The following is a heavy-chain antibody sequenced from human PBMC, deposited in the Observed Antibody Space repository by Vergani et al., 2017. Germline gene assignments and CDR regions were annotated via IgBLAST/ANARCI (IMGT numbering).Heavy chain of an antibody. Sequence: QVQLQESGPGLVKPSETLSLTCTVSGGSISSYYWSWIRQPPGKGLEWIGYIYYSGSTNYNPSLKSRVTISVDTSKNQFSLKLSSVTAADTAVYYCAKDAAFYYDGVYYFDYWGQGTLVTVSS. CDR1: GGSISSYY. J-gene: IGHJ4*02. CDR2: IYYSGST. V-gene: IGHV4-59*01. D-gene: IGHD1-26*01. CDR3: AKDAAFYYDGVYYFDY.